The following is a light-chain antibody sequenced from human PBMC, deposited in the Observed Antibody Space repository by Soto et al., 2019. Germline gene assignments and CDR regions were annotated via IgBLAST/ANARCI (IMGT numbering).Light chain of an antibody. V-gene: IGKV3-15*01. Sequence: EIGMTQSPATLSVSPGERAALSCRASQSVNINLAWYQQKPGQAPRLLIYGASTRATGLPARFSGSGSGTEFTLIISSLQSEDSAVYYCQQYNNWPPLTFGGGTKVDIK. CDR2: GAS. J-gene: IGKJ4*01. CDR1: QSVNIN. CDR3: QQYNNWPPLT.